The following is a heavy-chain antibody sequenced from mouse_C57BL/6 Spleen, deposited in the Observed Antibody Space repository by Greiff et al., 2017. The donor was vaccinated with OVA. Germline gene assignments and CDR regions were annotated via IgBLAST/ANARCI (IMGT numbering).Heavy chain of an antibody. CDR2: IYPGSGST. Sequence: VQLQQPGAELVKPGASVKMSCKASGYTFTSYWITWVKQRPGQGLEWIGDIYPGSGSTNYNEKFKSKATLTVDTSSSTAYMQLSSLTSEDSAVYYCARYYGSRVSMDYWGQGTSVTVSS. CDR1: GYTFTSYW. D-gene: IGHD1-1*01. J-gene: IGHJ4*01. V-gene: IGHV1-55*01. CDR3: ARYYGSRVSMDY.